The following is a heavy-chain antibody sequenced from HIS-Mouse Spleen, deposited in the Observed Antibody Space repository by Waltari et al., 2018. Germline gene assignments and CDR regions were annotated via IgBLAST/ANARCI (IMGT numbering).Heavy chain of an antibody. V-gene: IGHV1-2*02. D-gene: IGHD1-1*01. J-gene: IGHJ4*02. Sequence: QVQLVQSGAEVKKPGASVKVSCKASGYTFTGYYMHGVRPAPGQGLEWMGWIDPNSGGTNYAQKFQGRVTMTRDTSISTAYMELSRLRSDDTAVYYCARDLGEMATTEGFDYWGQGTLVTVSS. CDR1: GYTFTGYY. CDR3: ARDLGEMATTEGFDY. CDR2: IDPNSGGT.